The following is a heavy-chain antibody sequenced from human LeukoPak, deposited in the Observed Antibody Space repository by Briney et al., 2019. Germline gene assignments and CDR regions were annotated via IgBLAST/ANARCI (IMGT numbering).Heavy chain of an antibody. J-gene: IGHJ4*02. D-gene: IGHD2-2*01. CDR1: GYTFTSYG. CDR3: ARDCWGTSCHFYY. CDR2: INPYNGNT. V-gene: IGHV1-18*01. Sequence: ASVKVACKASGYTFTSYGISWVRQATGRGLEWMGWINPYNGNTHYAQKLQGRDNINTHTPTSTAYMELRSLRSDETAVYYCARDCWGTSCHFYYWGQGNLVTVSS.